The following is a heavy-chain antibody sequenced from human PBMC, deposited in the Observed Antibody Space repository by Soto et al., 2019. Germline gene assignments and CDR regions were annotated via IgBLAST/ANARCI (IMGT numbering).Heavy chain of an antibody. CDR2: MHYSGNI. D-gene: IGHD3-22*01. CDR1: GGSLTSVIHY. J-gene: IGHJ4*02. Sequence: QMQLQESGPGLVKPSETLSLTCTVSGGSLTSVIHYWTWIRQHPGKGLECIGFMHYSGNIYYNPSLKSRIDMSIDTSRNQFSLRLNAVTAADTAVYFCARVGSRLDTSGYYFDHWGRGILVAVSS. V-gene: IGHV4-31*03. CDR3: ARVGSRLDTSGYYFDH.